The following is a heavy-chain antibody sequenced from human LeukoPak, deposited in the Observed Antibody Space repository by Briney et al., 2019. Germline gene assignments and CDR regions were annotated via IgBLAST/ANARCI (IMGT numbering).Heavy chain of an antibody. J-gene: IGHJ1*01. D-gene: IGHD1-26*01. CDR1: GFTFSSYA. CDR2: ISGSGRST. Sequence: PGGSLRLSCAASGFTFSSYAMSWVRQAPGKGLDWVSTISGSGRSTYYADSVKGQFTISRDNSKNTLYLQMNSLRVEDTAVYYCAKADRWDLTIQQWGQGTLVTVSS. CDR3: AKADRWDLTIQQ. V-gene: IGHV3-23*01.